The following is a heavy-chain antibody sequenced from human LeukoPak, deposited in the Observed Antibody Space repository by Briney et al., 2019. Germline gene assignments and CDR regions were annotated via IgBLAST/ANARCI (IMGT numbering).Heavy chain of an antibody. V-gene: IGHV3-7*04. CDR2: IKQDGSEK. D-gene: IGHD4-17*01. CDR3: ARDDYGDYGVSAFDI. Sequence: GGSLRLSCAASGFTFSSYWMSWVRQAPGKGLEWVANIKQDGSEKYYVDSVKGRFTISRDNAKNSLYLQMNSLRAEDTAVYYCARDDYGDYGVSAFDIWGQGKMVTVSS. J-gene: IGHJ3*02. CDR1: GFTFSSYW.